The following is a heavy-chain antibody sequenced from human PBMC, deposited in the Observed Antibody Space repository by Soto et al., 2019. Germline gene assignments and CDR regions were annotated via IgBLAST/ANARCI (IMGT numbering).Heavy chain of an antibody. V-gene: IGHV3-7*03. D-gene: IGHD2-21*02. Sequence: GGSLRLSCEVPGFTFSMYSMSWVRQTPGKGLEWVAKIPQDGVDGHYADSVKGRFTISRDNGKNSLYLQMNNLRAEDTAVYYCARDHLILPAHDFFYGSDVWGRGATVTSP. CDR2: IPQDGVDG. CDR1: GFTFSMYS. CDR3: ARDHLILPAHDFFYGSDV. J-gene: IGHJ6*02.